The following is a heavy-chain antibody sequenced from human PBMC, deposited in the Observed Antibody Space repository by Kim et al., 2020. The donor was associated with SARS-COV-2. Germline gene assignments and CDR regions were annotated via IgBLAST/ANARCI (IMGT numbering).Heavy chain of an antibody. CDR2: IYYSGST. CDR1: GGSISSSSYY. J-gene: IGHJ4*02. D-gene: IGHD1-7*01. V-gene: IGHV4-39*01. Sequence: SETLSLTCTVSGGSISSSSYYWGWIRQPPGKGLEWIGSIYYSGSTYYNPSLKSRVTISVDTSKNQFSLKLSSVTAADTAVYYCARHGVELPDYWGQGTLVTVSS. CDR3: ARHGVELPDY.